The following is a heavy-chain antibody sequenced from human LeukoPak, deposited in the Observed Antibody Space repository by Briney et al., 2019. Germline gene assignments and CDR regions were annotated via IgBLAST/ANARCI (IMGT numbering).Heavy chain of an antibody. D-gene: IGHD3-22*01. J-gene: IGHJ4*02. CDR3: AKDSSADDSSGYSYYFDY. CDR1: GFTFSAYS. V-gene: IGHV3-48*02. Sequence: GGSLRLSCAASGFTFSAYSMNWVRQAPGKGLDWVSYISSRSFTIYYADSVKGRFTISIDNAKNSLYLEMNSLRDEDTAVYYCAKDSSADDSSGYSYYFDYWGQGTLVTVSS. CDR2: ISSRSFTI.